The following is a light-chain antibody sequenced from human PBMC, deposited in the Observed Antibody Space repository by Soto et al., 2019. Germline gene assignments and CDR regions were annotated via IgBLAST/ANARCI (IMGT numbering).Light chain of an antibody. CDR3: QQGNRFPLT. CDR2: AAS. CDR1: QAISSW. V-gene: IGKV1-12*01. J-gene: IGKJ4*01. Sequence: DIQMTQSPSSVSASVGDRVTITCRASQAISSWLAWFQQKPGKAPKLLIYAASSLHIGVPSRFSGSGSGTDFTLTSNSLQPEELATYYSQQGNRFPLTFGGGTKVEIK.